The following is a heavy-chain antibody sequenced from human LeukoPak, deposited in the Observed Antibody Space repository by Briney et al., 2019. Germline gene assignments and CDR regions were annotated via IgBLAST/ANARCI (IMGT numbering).Heavy chain of an antibody. J-gene: IGHJ4*02. CDR3: ARDRNEGGGFDY. Sequence: PGGSLRLSCAASGFTFSSYWMSWVRQAPGKGLEWVANINQDGSEKYYVDSVKGRFTLSRDNAKNSLCLQINSLRAEDTAVYYCARDRNEGGGFDYWGQGTLVTVSS. CDR2: INQDGSEK. V-gene: IGHV3-7*04. CDR1: GFTFSSYW. D-gene: IGHD3-16*01.